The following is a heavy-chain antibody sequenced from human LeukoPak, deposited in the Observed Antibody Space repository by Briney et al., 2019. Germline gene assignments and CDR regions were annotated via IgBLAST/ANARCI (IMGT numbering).Heavy chain of an antibody. CDR2: ISSSSSTI. CDR3: ATGGTTGTTSPLRAFDI. CDR1: GFTFSSYS. D-gene: IGHD1-1*01. V-gene: IGHV3-48*04. Sequence: PGGSLRLSCAASGFTFSSYSMNWVRQAPGKGLEWVSYISSSSSTIYYADSVKGRFTISRDNAKNPLYLQMNSLRAEDTAVHYCATGGTTGTTSPLRAFDIWGQGTMVTVSS. J-gene: IGHJ3*02.